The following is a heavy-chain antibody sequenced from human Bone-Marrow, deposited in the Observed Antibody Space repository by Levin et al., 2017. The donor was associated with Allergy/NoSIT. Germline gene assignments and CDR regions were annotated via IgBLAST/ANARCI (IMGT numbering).Heavy chain of an antibody. J-gene: IGHJ4*02. Sequence: PGGSLRLSCAASGFTFSNYAMSWVRQAPGKGLEWVSTISGSGGSTFYADSVKGRFTISRDTSKNTLYLQMNSLRAEDTAVYYCAPTGDTAVVTGYWGQGTLVTVSS. D-gene: IGHD5-18*01. CDR2: ISGSGGST. CDR3: APTGDTAVVTGY. CDR1: GFTFSNYA. V-gene: IGHV3-23*01.